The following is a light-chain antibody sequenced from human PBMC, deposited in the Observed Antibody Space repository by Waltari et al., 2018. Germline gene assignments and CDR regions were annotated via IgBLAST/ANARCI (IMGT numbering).Light chain of an antibody. CDR1: NIGTKT. J-gene: IGLJ2*01. Sequence: SYVLTQPPSVSVAPGRTARITWGGNNIGTKTAPWYQQKPGQAPVMVVYDDIDRPSGIPERFSGSNSGNTATLIINRVEAGDEADYYCQVWDIDSDPSVVFGGGTKLTVL. CDR2: DDI. V-gene: IGLV3-21*03. CDR3: QVWDIDSDPSVV.